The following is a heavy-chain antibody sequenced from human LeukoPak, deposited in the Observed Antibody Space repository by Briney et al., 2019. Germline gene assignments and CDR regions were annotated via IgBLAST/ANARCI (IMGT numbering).Heavy chain of an antibody. Sequence: SGTLSLTCAVSGGSISSSNWWSWVRQPPGKGLEWIGEIYHSGSTNYNPSLKSRVTISVDKSKNQFSLKLSSVTAADTAVYYCAREYGDYVHWYFDLWGRGTLVTVSS. J-gene: IGHJ2*01. V-gene: IGHV4-4*02. CDR3: AREYGDYVHWYFDL. CDR1: GGSISSSNW. D-gene: IGHD4-17*01. CDR2: IYHSGST.